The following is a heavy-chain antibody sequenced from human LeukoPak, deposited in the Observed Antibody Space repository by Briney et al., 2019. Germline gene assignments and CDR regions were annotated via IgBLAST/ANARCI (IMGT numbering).Heavy chain of an antibody. V-gene: IGHV3-53*01. Sequence: GGSLRLSCAASGFSVSDNYMAWVRQAPGKGLEWISLIFAGGATYYADSVKGVFTISRDNSANILYLQMDSLGAEDTAVYYCVKMGNLGYYFDYWGQGTLVTVSS. D-gene: IGHD5-24*01. CDR1: GFSVSDNY. CDR3: VKMGNLGYYFDY. CDR2: IFAGGAT. J-gene: IGHJ4*02.